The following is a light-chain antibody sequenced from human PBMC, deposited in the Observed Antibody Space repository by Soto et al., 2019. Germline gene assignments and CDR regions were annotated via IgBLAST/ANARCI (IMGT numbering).Light chain of an antibody. V-gene: IGKV3-15*01. J-gene: IGKJ4*01. Sequence: EIVMTQAPATLSLSPGGKATLSCRARQSVSSNLAWYQQKPGQAPRLLIYGASTRATGIPARFSGSGSGTEFTLTISSLQSEDFAVYYCQQYNNWPLLTFGGGTKVDIK. CDR3: QQYNNWPLLT. CDR2: GAS. CDR1: QSVSSN.